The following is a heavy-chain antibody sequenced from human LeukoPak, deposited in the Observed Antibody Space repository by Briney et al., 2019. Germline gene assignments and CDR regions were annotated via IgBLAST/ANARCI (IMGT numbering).Heavy chain of an antibody. CDR1: AGSISSYY. Sequence: SQTLSLTYTVSAGSISSYYWSWVRQHPGKGLEWLGYIYYSGSTNYTPSRKSRGTISVDTSKNQFSLKLSSVTAADTAVYYCARVSSSSDFDYWGRGTLVTVSS. D-gene: IGHD6-6*01. CDR2: IYYSGST. V-gene: IGHV4-59*01. CDR3: ARVSSSSDFDY. J-gene: IGHJ4*02.